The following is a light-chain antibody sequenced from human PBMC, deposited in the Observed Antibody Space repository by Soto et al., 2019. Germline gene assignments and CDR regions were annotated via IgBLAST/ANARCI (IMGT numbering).Light chain of an antibody. J-gene: IGKJ1*01. CDR3: VQFIRFPWT. CDR2: APS. V-gene: IGKV1-17*03. Sequence: DIRMTQSPSAMSASVGDTVTVTCRASQTSRNSVAWLQQKPGKVPKRLIHAPSSLQSGVPSRFSGGGSGTEFALPISSLQPEGFGAHCCVQFIRFPWTFGHGTRVEV. CDR1: QTSRNS.